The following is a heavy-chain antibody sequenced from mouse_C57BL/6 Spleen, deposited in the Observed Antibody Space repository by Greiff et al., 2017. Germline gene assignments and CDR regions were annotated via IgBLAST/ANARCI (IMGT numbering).Heavy chain of an antibody. CDR1: GYAFSSSW. CDR2: IYPGDGDT. V-gene: IGHV1-82*01. J-gene: IGHJ3*01. CDR3: ARSGDYYGSSFAY. D-gene: IGHD1-1*01. Sequence: VQLVESGPELVKPGASVKISCKASGYAFSSSWMNWVKQRPGKGLEWIGRIYPGDGDTNYNGKFKGKATLTADKSSSTAYMQLSSLTSEYSAVYFCARSGDYYGSSFAYWGQGTLVTVSA.